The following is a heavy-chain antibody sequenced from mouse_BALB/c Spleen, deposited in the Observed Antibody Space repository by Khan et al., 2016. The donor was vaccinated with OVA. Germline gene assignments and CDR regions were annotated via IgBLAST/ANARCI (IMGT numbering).Heavy chain of an antibody. CDR3: ARQPYYHYDVMDY. CDR1: GFSLTNYG. Sequence: QVQLKQSGPGLVAPSQSLSITCTISGFSLTNYGVHWVRLPPGKGLEWLVVIWSDGSTTYNSALKSRLSISKDNSKSQVFLEMNSLQTDDTAMYYCARQPYYHYDVMDYWGQGTSVTVSA. V-gene: IGHV2-6-1*01. J-gene: IGHJ4*01. D-gene: IGHD2-10*01. CDR2: IWSDGST.